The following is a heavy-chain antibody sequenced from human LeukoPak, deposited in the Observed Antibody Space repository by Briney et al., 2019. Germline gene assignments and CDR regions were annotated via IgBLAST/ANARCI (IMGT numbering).Heavy chain of an antibody. CDR3: ARDRSQRAYSYGPDGE. J-gene: IGHJ4*02. CDR2: ISYDGSNK. Sequence: GGSLRLSCAASGFTFSSYAMHWVRQAPGKGLEWAAVISYDGSNKFYADSVKGRFSISRDNSKNTLFLQMNSLRAEDTAVYYCARDRSQRAYSYGPDGEWGQGTLVTVSS. V-gene: IGHV3-30*01. D-gene: IGHD5-18*01. CDR1: GFTFSSYA.